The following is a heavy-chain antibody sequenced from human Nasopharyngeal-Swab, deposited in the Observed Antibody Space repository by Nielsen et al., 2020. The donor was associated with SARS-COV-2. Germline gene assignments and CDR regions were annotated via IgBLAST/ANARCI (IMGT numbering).Heavy chain of an antibody. V-gene: IGHV3-7*02. CDR3: ARYCSTTRCPRGFDY. CDR2: IKQSGSGQ. Sequence: VRQMPGKGLEWVAHIKQSGSGQYYVDSVKGRFTISRDNAKNSLSLQMNSLRAEDTAVYYCARYCSTTRCPRGFDYWGQGTLVTVSS. J-gene: IGHJ4*02. D-gene: IGHD2-2*01.